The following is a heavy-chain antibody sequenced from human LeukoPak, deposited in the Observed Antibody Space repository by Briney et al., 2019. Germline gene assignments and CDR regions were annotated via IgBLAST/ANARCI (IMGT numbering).Heavy chain of an antibody. V-gene: IGHV1-69*01. CDR2: IIPIFGTA. CDR1: GGTFSSYA. Sequence: SVKVSCKASGGTFSSYAIRWMRQAPGQGLEWMGGIIPIFGTANYAQKSQGRVTITADESTSTAYMELSSLRSEDTAVYYCASSRGDPIVPYPLDYWGQGTLVTVSS. D-gene: IGHD3-10*01. J-gene: IGHJ4*02. CDR3: ASSRGDPIVPYPLDY.